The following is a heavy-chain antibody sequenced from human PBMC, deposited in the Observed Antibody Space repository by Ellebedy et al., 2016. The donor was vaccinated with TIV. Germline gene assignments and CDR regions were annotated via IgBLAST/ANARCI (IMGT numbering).Heavy chain of an antibody. CDR1: GFTFSNAW. Sequence: GESLKISCAASGFTFSNAWMNWVRQAPGKGMEWVGRIKSKTDGGTTDYAAPVKGRFTISRDDSKNTLYLQMNSLKTEDTAVYYCTTDNEDTANDYWGQGTLVTVSS. CDR2: IKSKTDGGTT. D-gene: IGHD5-18*01. V-gene: IGHV3-15*07. J-gene: IGHJ4*02. CDR3: TTDNEDTANDY.